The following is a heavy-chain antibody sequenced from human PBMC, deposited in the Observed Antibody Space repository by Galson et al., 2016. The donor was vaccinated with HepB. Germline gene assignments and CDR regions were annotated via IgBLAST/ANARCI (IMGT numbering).Heavy chain of an antibody. D-gene: IGHD6-6*01. CDR3: ATSERSSSFDY. CDR2: VSGYNGNT. J-gene: IGHJ4*02. CDR1: GYMFASYA. V-gene: IGHV1-18*01. Sequence: SCKASGYMFASYAINWVRQAPGQGLEWMGWVSGYNGNTKYAQKFQGRVTMTTDTYTNTSDMEVRRLTSDETAVYYCATSERSSSFDYWGQGTLVTVSS.